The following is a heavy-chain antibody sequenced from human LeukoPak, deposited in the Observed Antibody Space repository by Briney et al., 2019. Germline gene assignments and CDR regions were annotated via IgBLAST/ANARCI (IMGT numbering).Heavy chain of an antibody. D-gene: IGHD3-22*01. CDR3: AREGVGYYYDSSGYGKDY. J-gene: IGHJ4*02. CDR2: INPNSGGT. V-gene: IGHV1-2*02. CDR1: GYTFTGYY. Sequence: ASVKVYCKASGYTFTGYYMHWVRQDPGQGLEWMGWINPNSGGTNYAQKFQGRVTMTRDTSISTACMELSRLRSDDTAVYYCAREGVGYYYDSSGYGKDYWGQGTLVTVSS.